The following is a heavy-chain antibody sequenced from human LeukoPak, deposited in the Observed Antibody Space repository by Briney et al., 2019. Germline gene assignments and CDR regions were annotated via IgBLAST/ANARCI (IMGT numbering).Heavy chain of an antibody. CDR3: GREGYSSSPVDY. CDR2: INQDGSEH. V-gene: IGHV3-7*01. J-gene: IGHJ4*02. CDR1: GFTFSSFY. D-gene: IGHD6-6*01. Sequence: GGSLRLSCAASGFTFSSFYMGWVRQAPGKGLEWVADINQDGSEHYYVDSVKGRFTISRDNAKNPLSLQMNTLSAEDTAVYYCGREGYSSSPVDYWGQGTLVTASS.